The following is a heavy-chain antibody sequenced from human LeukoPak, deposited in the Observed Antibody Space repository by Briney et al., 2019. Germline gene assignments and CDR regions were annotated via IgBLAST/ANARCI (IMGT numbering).Heavy chain of an antibody. J-gene: IGHJ4*02. D-gene: IGHD1-1*01. V-gene: IGHV3-30-3*01. CDR2: ISYDGSNK. Sequence: GGSLRLPCAASGFTFSSYWMSWVRQAPGKGLEWVAVISYDGSNKYYADSVKGRFTISRDNSKNTLYLQMNSLRAEDTAVYYCARGSTGIFDYWGQGTLVTVSS. CDR3: ARGSTGIFDY. CDR1: GFTFSSYW.